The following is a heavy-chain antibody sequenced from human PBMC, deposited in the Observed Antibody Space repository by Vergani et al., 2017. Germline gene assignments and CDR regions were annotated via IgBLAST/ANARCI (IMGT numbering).Heavy chain of an antibody. V-gene: IGHV3-23*01. CDR3: AKARDPNCKGGNCYSYYYGLDL. Sequence: EVQLLESGGNLIQPGGSLRLSCGASGFTFSSYAMTWVRLAPGKGLQWVSAISGSGGNTFYTDSVKGRFTISRDNSKDTLYLQMNSLRVEEPAIYYCAKARDPNCKGGNCYSYYYGLDLWGQGTTVTVSS. CDR1: GFTFSSYA. J-gene: IGHJ6*02. D-gene: IGHD2-21*01. CDR2: ISGSGGNT.